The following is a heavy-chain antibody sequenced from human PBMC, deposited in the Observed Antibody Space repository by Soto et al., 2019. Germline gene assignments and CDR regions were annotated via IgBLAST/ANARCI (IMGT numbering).Heavy chain of an antibody. CDR2: IIPIFGTA. V-gene: IGHV1-69*13. J-gene: IGHJ6*02. CDR3: ARDQNDFWSGYYPHPYYYGMDV. CDR1: GGTFSSYA. D-gene: IGHD3-3*01. Sequence: SVKFSCKASGGTFSSYAISWLRQAPGQGLEWMGGIIPIFGTANYAQKFQGRVTITADESTSTAYMELSSLRSEDTAVYYCARDQNDFWSGYYPHPYYYGMDVWGQGTTVTVSS.